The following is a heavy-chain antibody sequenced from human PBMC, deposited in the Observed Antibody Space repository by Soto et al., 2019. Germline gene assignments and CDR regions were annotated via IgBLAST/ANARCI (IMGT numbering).Heavy chain of an antibody. Sequence: PGESLKISCKASGYSFTSYWIGWLRQMPVKGLEWMGIIYPGDSDTIYSPSFQGQVTISADKSISTAYLQWNSLKASDTAMYYCARPPYSASYYYFDQWGQGTTVTVSS. CDR3: ARPPYSASYYYFDQ. V-gene: IGHV5-51*01. CDR1: GYSFTSYW. D-gene: IGHD1-26*01. J-gene: IGHJ4*02. CDR2: IYPGDSDT.